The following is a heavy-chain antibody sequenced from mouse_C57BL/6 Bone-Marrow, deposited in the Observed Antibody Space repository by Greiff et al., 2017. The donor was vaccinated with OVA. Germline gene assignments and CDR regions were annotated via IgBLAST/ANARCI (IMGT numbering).Heavy chain of an antibody. CDR1: GYTFTDYY. J-gene: IGHJ2*01. CDR3: GRWGGSSPGY. V-gene: IGHV1-26*01. D-gene: IGHD1-1*01. CDR2: INPNNGGT. Sequence: EVQLQQSGPELVKPGASVKISCKASGYTFTDYYMNWVKQSHGKSLEWIGDINPNNGGTSYNQKFKGKATLTVDKSSSTAYMELRSLTSEDSAVDYCGRWGGSSPGYWGQGTTLTVSS.